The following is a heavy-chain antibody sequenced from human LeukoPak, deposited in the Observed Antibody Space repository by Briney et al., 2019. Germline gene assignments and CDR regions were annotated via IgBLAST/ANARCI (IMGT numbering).Heavy chain of an antibody. J-gene: IGHJ6*02. D-gene: IGHD6-13*01. CDR3: ARGSGVSDV. CDR1: VRSFSGYY. CDR2: INHSGST. V-gene: IGHV4-34*01. Sequence: PSESPSLTCAVNVRSFSGYYWSWIRQPPWKGREWIGEINHSGSTNYNPSLKSRVTISVDTSKNQFSLKLSSVTAADTAVYYCARGSGVSDVWGQGTTVTVSS.